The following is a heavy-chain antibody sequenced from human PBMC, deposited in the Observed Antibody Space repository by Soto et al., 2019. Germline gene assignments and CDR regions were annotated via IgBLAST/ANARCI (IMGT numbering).Heavy chain of an antibody. J-gene: IGHJ5*02. Sequence: HVQLQESCPGLVKPSWTLSLTCALSGSSIITDNWWSWVRQPPGEAMEWIGDISHRGNTNFNPSVESRVTTSVDTPKHQVWRRVSSVTAADTASYYCARASASARRRGVGSTWGQGTLVTGST. D-gene: IGHD3-10*01. CDR2: ISHRGNT. CDR3: ARASASARRRGVGST. CDR1: GSSIITDNW. V-gene: IGHV4-4*02.